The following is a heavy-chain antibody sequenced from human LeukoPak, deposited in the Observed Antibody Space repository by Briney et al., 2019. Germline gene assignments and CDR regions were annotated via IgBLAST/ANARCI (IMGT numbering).Heavy chain of an antibody. CDR3: ARGEITRWLQWNY. J-gene: IGHJ4*02. D-gene: IGHD5-24*01. Sequence: GGSLRLSCAASGFTFSSYAMSWVRQAPGKGLEWVAVISYDGSNKYYADSVKGRFTISRDNSKNTLYLQMNSLRAEDTAVYYCARGEITRWLQWNYWGQGTLVTVSS. CDR2: ISYDGSNK. V-gene: IGHV3-30*03. CDR1: GFTFSSYA.